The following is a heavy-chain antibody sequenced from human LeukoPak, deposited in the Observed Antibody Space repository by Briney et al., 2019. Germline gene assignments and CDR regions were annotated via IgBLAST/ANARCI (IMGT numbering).Heavy chain of an antibody. CDR1: GYTFTSYY. CDR2: INPSGGST. J-gene: IGHJ4*02. D-gene: IGHD6-19*01. V-gene: IGHV1-46*01. CDR3: ARDATSARDSSGWYPDY. Sequence: ASVKVSCKASGYTFTSYYMHWVRQAPGQGLEWMGIINPSGGSTSYAQKFQGRVTMTRDTSTSTVYMELSSLRSEDTAVYYCARDATSARDSSGWYPDYWGQGTLVTVSS.